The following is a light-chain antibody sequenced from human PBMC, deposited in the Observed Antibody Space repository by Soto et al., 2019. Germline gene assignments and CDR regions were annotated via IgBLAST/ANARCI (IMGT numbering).Light chain of an antibody. CDR2: EGS. CDR1: SSDVGSYNL. V-gene: IGLV2-23*03. J-gene: IGLJ2*01. Sequence: QSALTEPASGSGSPGQSITISCTGTSSDVGSYNLVSWYQQHPGKAPKLMIYEGSKRPSGVSHRFSGSKSGNTASLTLSGLQAEDEADYYCCSYAGSSTFDVVFGGGTKLTVL. CDR3: CSYAGSSTFDVV.